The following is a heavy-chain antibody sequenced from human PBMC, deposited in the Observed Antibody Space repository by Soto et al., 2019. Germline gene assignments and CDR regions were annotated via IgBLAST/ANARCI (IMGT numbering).Heavy chain of an antibody. J-gene: IGHJ5*01. Sequence: QVQLQESGPGLVKPSQTLSLTCTVSGDSIGSGEYYWTWIRQPPGKGLEWIGYIFSLGTTYYNPSLRSRVIMSADTSKNQFSLQLRSVTAADTAVYYCASAGENETVAVGWFDSWGQGSLVTVSS. CDR3: ASAGENETVAVGWFDS. D-gene: IGHD1-1*01. V-gene: IGHV4-30-4*01. CDR2: IFSLGTT. CDR1: GDSIGSGEYY.